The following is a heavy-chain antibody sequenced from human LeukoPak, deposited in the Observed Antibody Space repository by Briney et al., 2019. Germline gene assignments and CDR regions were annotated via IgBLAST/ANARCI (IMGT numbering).Heavy chain of an antibody. CDR3: ARVAAAFDAFDI. D-gene: IGHD6-13*01. CDR2: ISSSSSYI. CDR1: GFTFSSYS. Sequence: GGSLRLSCAASGFTFSSYSMNWARQAPGKGLEWVSSISSSSSYIYYADSVKGRFTISRDNAKNSLYLQMNSLRAEDTAVYYCARVAAAFDAFDIWGQGTMVTVSS. J-gene: IGHJ3*02. V-gene: IGHV3-21*01.